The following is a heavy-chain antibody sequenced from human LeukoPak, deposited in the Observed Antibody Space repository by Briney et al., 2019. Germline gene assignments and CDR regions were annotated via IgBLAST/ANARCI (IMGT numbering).Heavy chain of an antibody. CDR3: AGIAAARPILYMDV. V-gene: IGHV1-18*01. Sequence: GASVKVSCKASGYTFTSYGISWVRQAPGQGLEWMGWISAYNGNTNYAQKLQGRVTMTTDTSTSTAYMELRSLRSDDTAVYYCAGIAAARPILYMDVWGKGTTVTVSS. J-gene: IGHJ6*03. D-gene: IGHD6-13*01. CDR1: GYTFTSYG. CDR2: ISAYNGNT.